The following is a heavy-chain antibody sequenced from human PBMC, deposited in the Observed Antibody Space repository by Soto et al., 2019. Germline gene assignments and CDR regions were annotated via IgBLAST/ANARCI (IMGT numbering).Heavy chain of an antibody. V-gene: IGHV1-69*13. Sequence: SVKVSCKASGGTFSSYAISWVRQAPGQGLEWMGGIIPIFGTANYAQKFQGRVTITADESTSTAYMELSSLRSEDTAVYYCARDLNGGSERMFYGMDVWGQGTTVTVSS. D-gene: IGHD7-27*01. J-gene: IGHJ6*02. CDR1: GGTFSSYA. CDR2: IIPIFGTA. CDR3: ARDLNGGSERMFYGMDV.